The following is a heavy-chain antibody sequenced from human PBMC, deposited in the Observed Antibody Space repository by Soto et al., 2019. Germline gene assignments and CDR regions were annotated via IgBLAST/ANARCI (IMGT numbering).Heavy chain of an antibody. V-gene: IGHV4-34*01. CDR1: GGSFSGYY. CDR2: INHSGST. CDR3: ASLVRGVIPLNYYYYYYMDV. Sequence: QVQLQQWGAGLLKPSETLSLTCAVYGGSFSGYYWSWIRQPPGKGLEWIGEINHSGSTNYNQSLKSRVTISVDTSNNQFSLKLSSVTAADTAVYYCASLVRGVIPLNYYYYYYMDVWGKGTTVTVSS. D-gene: IGHD3-10*01. J-gene: IGHJ6*03.